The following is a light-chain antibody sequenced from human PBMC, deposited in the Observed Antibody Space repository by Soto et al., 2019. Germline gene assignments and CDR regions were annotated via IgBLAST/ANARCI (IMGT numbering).Light chain of an antibody. CDR1: SSDVGGYNY. J-gene: IGLJ3*02. CDR2: VVS. Sequence: QSVLTQPASVSGSPGQSITISCTGTSSDVGGYNYVSWYQQHPGRAPKVIIYVVSNRPSGVSNRFSGSKSGNTASLTISGLQAEDEADYYCSSYTSSSTWVFGGGTKLTVL. CDR3: SSYTSSSTWV. V-gene: IGLV2-14*01.